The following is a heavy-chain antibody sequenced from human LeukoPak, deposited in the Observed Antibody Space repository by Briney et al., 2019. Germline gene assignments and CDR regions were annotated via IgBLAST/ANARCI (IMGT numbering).Heavy chain of an antibody. CDR3: ARHNWGSDFDY. J-gene: IGHJ4*02. D-gene: IGHD7-27*01. V-gene: IGHV4-34*01. CDR1: GGSFSGYY. CDR2: IYHSGST. Sequence: SETLSLTCAVYGGSFSGYYWSWIRQPPGKGLEWIGSIYHSGSTYYNPSLRSRVTISVDTSKNQFSLKLSSVTAADTAVYYCARHNWGSDFDYWGQGTLVTVSS.